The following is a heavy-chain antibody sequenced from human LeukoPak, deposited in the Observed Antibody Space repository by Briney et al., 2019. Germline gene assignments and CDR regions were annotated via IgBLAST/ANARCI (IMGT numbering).Heavy chain of an antibody. J-gene: IGHJ4*02. CDR3: ARSNNYGFDY. V-gene: IGHV3-74*03. CDR2: INGDGGTT. Sequence: GGSLRLSCAASGFTFSSYWMHWVRQAPGKGLVWVSHINGDGGTTTYADSVKGRFTISRDNAKNTLYLQMNSLRAKDTAVFYCARSNNYGFDYWGQGTLVTVSS. D-gene: IGHD5-24*01. CDR1: GFTFSSYW.